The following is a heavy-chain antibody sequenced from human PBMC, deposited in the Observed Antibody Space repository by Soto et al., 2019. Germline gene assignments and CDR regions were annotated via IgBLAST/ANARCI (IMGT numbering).Heavy chain of an antibody. V-gene: IGHV4-39*01. D-gene: IGHD2-8*01. CDR3: ARMVPREYDMDV. Sequence: SETLSLTCTVSGGSISSSSYYWGWIRQPPGKGLEWIGSIYYSGSTYYNPSLKSRVTISVDTSKNQFSLKLSSVTAADTAVYYCARMVPREYDMDVWGQGTTVTVSS. CDR1: GGSISSSSYY. CDR2: IYYSGST. J-gene: IGHJ6*02.